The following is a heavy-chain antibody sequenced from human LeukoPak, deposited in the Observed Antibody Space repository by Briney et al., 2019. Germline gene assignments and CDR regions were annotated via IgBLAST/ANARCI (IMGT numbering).Heavy chain of an antibody. CDR3: ARDTAYSGSYPPDY. V-gene: IGHV1-18*01. J-gene: IGHJ4*02. Sequence: ASVKVSCKASGYTFTSYGISWVRQAPGQGLEWMGWISAYNGNTNYAQKLQGRVTMTTDTSTSTAYMELRSLRSDDTAVYYCARDTAYSGSYPPDYWGQGTLVTVSS. CDR2: ISAYNGNT. D-gene: IGHD1-26*01. CDR1: GYTFTSYG.